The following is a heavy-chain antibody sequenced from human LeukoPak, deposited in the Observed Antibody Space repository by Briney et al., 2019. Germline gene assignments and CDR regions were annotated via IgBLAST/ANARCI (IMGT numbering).Heavy chain of an antibody. Sequence: ASVKVSCKASGYTFTSYGISWVRQAPGQGLEWMGWISAYNGNTNYAQKLQGRVTMTTDTSTSTAYMELRSLRSDDTAVYYCARDSHYSGGSCYRRGAMDVWGKGTTVTVSS. D-gene: IGHD2-15*01. CDR2: ISAYNGNT. V-gene: IGHV1-18*01. CDR1: GYTFTSYG. J-gene: IGHJ6*04. CDR3: ARDSHYSGGSCYRRGAMDV.